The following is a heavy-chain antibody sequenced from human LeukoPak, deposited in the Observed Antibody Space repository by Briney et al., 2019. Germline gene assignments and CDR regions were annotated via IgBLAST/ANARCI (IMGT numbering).Heavy chain of an antibody. CDR1: GFSFSSYS. J-gene: IGHJ4*02. V-gene: IGHV3-48*04. CDR3: ARGGTVTFLDY. D-gene: IGHD4-17*01. Sequence: GGSLRLSCAASGFSFSSYSMNWVRQAPGKGLEYVSYISSGSGTIYYADSVQGRFTISRDNAKNSLYLQMNSLRAGDTAVYYCARGGTVTFLDYWGQGTLVTVSS. CDR2: ISSGSGTI.